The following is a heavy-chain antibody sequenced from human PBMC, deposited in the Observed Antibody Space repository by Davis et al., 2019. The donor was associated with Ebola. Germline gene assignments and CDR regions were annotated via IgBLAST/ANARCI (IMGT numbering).Heavy chain of an antibody. CDR3: ARDSGSYLYYYYYGMDV. Sequence: MPSETLSLTCAVYGGSFSGYYWSWIRQPPGKGLEWIGEINHSGSTNYNPSLKSRVTISVDTSKNQFSLKLSSVTAADTAVYYCARDSGSYLYYYYYGMDVWGQGTTVTVSS. CDR1: GGSFSGYY. V-gene: IGHV4-34*01. CDR2: INHSGST. J-gene: IGHJ6*02. D-gene: IGHD1-26*01.